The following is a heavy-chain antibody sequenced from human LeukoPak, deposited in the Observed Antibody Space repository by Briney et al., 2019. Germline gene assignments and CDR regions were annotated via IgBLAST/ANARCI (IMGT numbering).Heavy chain of an antibody. V-gene: IGHV3-23*01. CDR3: AKGSASGRPYYFDS. Sequence: GGSLRLSCAASGFTFSSYAMSWVRQAPGKGLEWVSGITGSGGSTYHADSVKGRFTISRDNSQNTLFLQMSSLRAEDSAIFCCAKGSASGRPYYFDSWGQGILVTVSS. J-gene: IGHJ4*02. D-gene: IGHD2-15*01. CDR1: GFTFSSYA. CDR2: ITGSGGST.